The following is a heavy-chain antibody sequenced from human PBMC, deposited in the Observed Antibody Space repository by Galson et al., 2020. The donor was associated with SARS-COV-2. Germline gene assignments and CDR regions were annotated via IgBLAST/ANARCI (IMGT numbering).Heavy chain of an antibody. D-gene: IGHD1-1*01. CDR2: MYSGGST. J-gene: IGHJ3*02. CDR3: ARGLKLAPLTFDI. CDR1: GFTVTSNY. V-gene: IGHV3-53*01. Sequence: GESLKISCAASGFTVTSNYMHWVRQAPGKGLDWVSVMYSGGSTWYSDSVEGRFTVSRDTSKNTLYLQMNSLRAEDTAVYFCARGLKLAPLTFDIWGQGTIVTVSS.